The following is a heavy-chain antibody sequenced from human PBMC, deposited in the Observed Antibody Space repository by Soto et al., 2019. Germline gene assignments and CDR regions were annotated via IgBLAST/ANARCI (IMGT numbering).Heavy chain of an antibody. CDR2: IIAYNGKT. J-gene: IGHJ4*02. D-gene: IGHD6-13*01. Sequence: QVQLVQSGAEVKKPGASVKVSCKTSGYTFTNYGITWVRQAPGQGLECMGWIIAYNGKTNYAQNFQGRVTMTTDTSTSTAYMELRNLRSHDTALYYCARQVTPYTTSWYTIDYWGQGTLVTVSS. CDR3: ARQVTPYTTSWYTIDY. CDR1: GYTFTNYG. V-gene: IGHV1-18*01.